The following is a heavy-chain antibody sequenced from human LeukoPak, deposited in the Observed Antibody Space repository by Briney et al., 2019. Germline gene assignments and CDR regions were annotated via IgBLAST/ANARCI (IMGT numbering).Heavy chain of an antibody. V-gene: IGHV3-74*01. Sequence: GSLRLSCEASGFTFSNYWMHWVRQAPGRGLFWVASINPYGSQTYYADSVKGRFTISRDNAKNTLDLQMNSLRADDSAVYYCVRDPSSTVPLDYWGQGTLVTVSS. J-gene: IGHJ4*02. D-gene: IGHD5/OR15-5a*01. CDR3: VRDPSSTVPLDY. CDR1: GFTFSNYW. CDR2: INPYGSQT.